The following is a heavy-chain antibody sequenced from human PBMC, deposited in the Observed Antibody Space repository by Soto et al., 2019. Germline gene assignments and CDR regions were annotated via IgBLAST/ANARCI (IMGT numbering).Heavy chain of an antibody. J-gene: IGHJ5*02. D-gene: IGHD3-3*01. CDR2: IIPISDTT. CDR1: GGTFSSYA. V-gene: IGHV1-69*13. Sequence: SVKVSCKASGGTFSSYAISWVRQAPGQGLEWMGGIIPISDTTNYAQKFQGRVTITADESTSTAYMELSSLRSEDTAMYYCARHSHGHDFWSGPNNWFDPWGQGTLVTVSS. CDR3: ARHSHGHDFWSGPNNWFDP.